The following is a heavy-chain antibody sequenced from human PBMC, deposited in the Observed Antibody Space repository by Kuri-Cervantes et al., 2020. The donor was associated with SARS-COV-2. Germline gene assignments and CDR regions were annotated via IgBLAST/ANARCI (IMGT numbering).Heavy chain of an antibody. CDR3: AKTTMVQGVIISGWIDY. CDR2: LDTNGHT. Sequence: SETLSLTCTVSGASMDNSYWSWIRQPPGKGLGWIGYLDTNGHTNYSPSLKPRVSMSVDRTSEQFSLRLTSVTAADTAVYYCAKTTMVQGVIISGWIDYWGQGTLVTVSS. V-gene: IGHV4-4*09. CDR1: GASMDNSY. J-gene: IGHJ4*02. D-gene: IGHD3-10*01.